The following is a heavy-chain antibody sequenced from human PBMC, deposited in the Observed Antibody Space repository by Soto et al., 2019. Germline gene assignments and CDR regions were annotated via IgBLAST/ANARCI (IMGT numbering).Heavy chain of an antibody. Sequence: GGSLRLSCASSGFTFSDYYMSWIRQAPGEGLEWVSYISSSGSTIYYADSVKGRFTISRNNAKNSLYLQMNSLRAEDSAVFYCARKYPRLGNYFDYWGQGTLVTVSS. CDR1: GFTFSDYY. D-gene: IGHD1-1*01. CDR3: ARKYPRLGNYFDY. V-gene: IGHV3-11*01. CDR2: ISSSGSTI. J-gene: IGHJ4*02.